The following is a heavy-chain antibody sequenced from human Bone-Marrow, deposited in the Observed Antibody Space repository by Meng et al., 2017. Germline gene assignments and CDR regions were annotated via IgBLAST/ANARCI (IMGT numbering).Heavy chain of an antibody. J-gene: IGHJ4*02. CDR3: AKDRVPDGIWSIDY. CDR2: ISVNGDRA. Sequence: GESLKISCVGSGFAFSSHTMSWVRQAPGKGLEWVSGISVNGDRAYYAVSVKGRFTISRDNSKNTLYVQMNSLRAEDTAVYYCAKDRVPDGIWSIDYWGQGTLVTVSS. CDR1: GFAFSSHT. D-gene: IGHD1-14*01. V-gene: IGHV3-23*01.